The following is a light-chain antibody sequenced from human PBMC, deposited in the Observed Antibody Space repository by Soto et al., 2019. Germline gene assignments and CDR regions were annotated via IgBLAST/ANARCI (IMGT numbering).Light chain of an antibody. CDR1: QSLVHSDGNTY. CDR2: RVS. Sequence: EIVLTQAPLFSPVTLGQPASISCRSSQSLVHSDGNTYLSWIQQRPGQPPRLLIYRVSNRFSGVPDRFSGSGAGTDFTLRISRVEPEDVGVYYCTQETLVHRTFGQGTKVDIK. V-gene: IGKV2-24*01. J-gene: IGKJ1*01. CDR3: TQETLVHRT.